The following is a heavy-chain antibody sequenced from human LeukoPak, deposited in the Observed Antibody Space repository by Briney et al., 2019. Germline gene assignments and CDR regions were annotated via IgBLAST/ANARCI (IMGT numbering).Heavy chain of an antibody. CDR3: AKGGHYSSFGY. J-gene: IGHJ4*02. CDR2: ISGFGGST. V-gene: IGHV3-23*01. Sequence: HPGGSLRLSCAASGFTFYTSAMTWVRQAPGRGLEWVSTISGFGGSTFYADSVKGRFTISRDNYQNTLYLQMNSLRAEDTAVYYCAKGGHYSSFGYWAQGTLVTVSS. CDR1: GFTFYTSA. D-gene: IGHD3-22*01.